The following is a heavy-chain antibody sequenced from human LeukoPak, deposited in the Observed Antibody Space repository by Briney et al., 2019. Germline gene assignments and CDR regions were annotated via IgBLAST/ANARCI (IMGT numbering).Heavy chain of an antibody. D-gene: IGHD6-19*01. Sequence: ASVKVSCKASGYTFTGYYMHWVRQAPGQGLEWMGWINPNSGGTNYAQKLQGRVTMTTDTSTSTAYMELRSLRSDDTAVYYCARKYGAWYSSGWYSDYWGQGTLVTVSS. CDR3: ARKYGAWYSSGWYSDY. J-gene: IGHJ4*02. CDR1: GYTFTGYY. V-gene: IGHV1-2*02. CDR2: INPNSGGT.